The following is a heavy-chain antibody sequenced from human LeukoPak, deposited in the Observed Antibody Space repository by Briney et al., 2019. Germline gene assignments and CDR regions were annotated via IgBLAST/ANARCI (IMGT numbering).Heavy chain of an antibody. D-gene: IGHD1-26*01. CDR1: GGSISSGSYY. J-gene: IGHJ4*02. CDR2: IYPSGST. Sequence: PSETLSLTCTVSGGSISSGSYYWSWLRQPAGKGLEWIGRIYPSGSTNYNPSLKSRVTISVDTSKKQFSLKLNSVTAADTAVYYCARDSGSYWRGGYYFDYWGQGTLVTVSS. V-gene: IGHV4-61*02. CDR3: ARDSGSYWRGGYYFDY.